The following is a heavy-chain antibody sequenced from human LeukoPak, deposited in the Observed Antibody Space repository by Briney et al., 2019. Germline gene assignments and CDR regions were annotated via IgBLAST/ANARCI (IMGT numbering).Heavy chain of an antibody. CDR3: ARSYYS. D-gene: IGHD3-22*01. CDR1: GDSISSSNW. V-gene: IGHV4-39*01. J-gene: IGHJ6*04. CDR2: IYYSGST. Sequence: SETLSLTCAVSGDSISSSNWWTWVRQPPGKGLEWIGSIYYSGSTYYNPSLKSRVTISVDTSKNQFSLKLSSVTAADTAVYYCARSYYSWGKGTTVTISS.